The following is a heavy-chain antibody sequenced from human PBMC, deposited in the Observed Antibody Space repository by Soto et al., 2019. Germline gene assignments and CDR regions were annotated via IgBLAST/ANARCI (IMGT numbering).Heavy chain of an antibody. CDR2: ITWDGSST. Sequence: LRLSCAASGFTFDDSTMHWVRQAPGKGLEWVSFITWDGSSTYYADSVKGRFTISRDNTKSSLYLQMNSLRAEDTALYYCAKPSQSVSSALFDSWGPGTLVTVSS. J-gene: IGHJ4*02. CDR3: AKPSQSVSSALFDS. CDR1: GFTFDDST. D-gene: IGHD6-6*01. V-gene: IGHV3-43*01.